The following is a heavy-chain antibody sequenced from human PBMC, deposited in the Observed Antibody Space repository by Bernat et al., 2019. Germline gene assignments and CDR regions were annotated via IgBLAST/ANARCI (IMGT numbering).Heavy chain of an antibody. CDR1: GGSISSSSYY. D-gene: IGHD3-22*01. CDR3: ARIVTDWFDP. J-gene: IGHJ5*02. V-gene: IGHV4-39*01. CDR2: IYYSGSN. Sequence: QLQLQESGPGLVKPSETLSLTCTVSGGSISSSSYYWGWIRQPPGKGLEWIGSIYYSGSNYSNPSLKSRVTISVDTSKIQFSLKLSSVTAAGTAVYYCARIVTDWFDPWGQGTLVTVSS.